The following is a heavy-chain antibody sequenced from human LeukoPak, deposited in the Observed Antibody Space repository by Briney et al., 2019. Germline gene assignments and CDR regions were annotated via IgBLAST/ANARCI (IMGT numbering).Heavy chain of an antibody. CDR2: TNPNSGGT. CDR1: GYTFTGYY. Sequence: ASVKVSCKASGYTFTGYYMHWVRQAPGQGLEWMGRTNPNSGGTNYAQKFQGRVTMTRDTSISTAYMELSRLRSDDTAVYYCARGIGTAMVTSFDYWGQGTLVTVSS. CDR3: ARGIGTAMVTSFDY. J-gene: IGHJ4*02. V-gene: IGHV1-2*06. D-gene: IGHD5-18*01.